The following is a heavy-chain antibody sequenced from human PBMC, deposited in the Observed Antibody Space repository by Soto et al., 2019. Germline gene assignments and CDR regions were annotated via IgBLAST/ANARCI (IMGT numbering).Heavy chain of an antibody. CDR3: ARHAPGTYYNAYDY. J-gene: IGHJ4*02. D-gene: IGHD3-10*01. CDR2: TQYSGST. V-gene: IGHV4-39*01. CDR1: GDAITSRSYY. Sequence: SETLSLTCTVSGDAITSRSYYWCWIRHPPGKGLEWIGSTQYSGSTYYNPSLKSRVTIFVDTSNNQFSLNLSSVAAADTAVYYCARHAPGTYYNAYDYWGLGTLVTVSS.